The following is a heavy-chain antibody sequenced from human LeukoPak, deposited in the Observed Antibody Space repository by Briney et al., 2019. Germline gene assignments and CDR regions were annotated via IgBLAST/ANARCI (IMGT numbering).Heavy chain of an antibody. V-gene: IGHV4-61*02. CDR1: GGSISSGSYY. J-gene: IGHJ5*02. CDR3: ARDTCGGDCYPKINWFDP. Sequence: SETLSLTCTVSGGSISSGSYYWSWIRQPAGKGLEWIGRIYTSGSTNYNPSLKSRVTISVDTSKNQFSLKLSSVTAADTAVYYCARDTCGGDCYPKINWFDPWGQGTLVTVSS. CDR2: IYTSGST. D-gene: IGHD2-21*02.